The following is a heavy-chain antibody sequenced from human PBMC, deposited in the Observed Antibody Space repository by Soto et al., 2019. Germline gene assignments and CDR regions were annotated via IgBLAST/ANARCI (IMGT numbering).Heavy chain of an antibody. J-gene: IGHJ4*02. Sequence: QVRLQESGPKLVRPSQTLSLTCSVSGVSINRGDYYWSWIRQSPGRGLEWIGSIYYNGDTNYNPSLGSRVTMSVDTSKNQFFLDLLSVVAADTAVYFWAREGGDFVQVPYYWGQGTLITVSS. CDR3: AREGGDFVQVPYY. D-gene: IGHD3-3*01. CDR1: GVSINRGDYY. CDR2: IYYNGDT. V-gene: IGHV4-30-4*01.